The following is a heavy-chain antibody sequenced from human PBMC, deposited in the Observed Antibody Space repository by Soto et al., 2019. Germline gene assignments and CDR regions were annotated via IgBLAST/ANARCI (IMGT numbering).Heavy chain of an antibody. D-gene: IGHD2-21*01. CDR1: GFTFSTYA. CDR2: ITTNGGNT. Sequence: EVQLVESGGGLVQPGGSLRLSCAASGFTFSTYAMHWVRQAPGKGLECVSAITTNGGNTDYASSVKGRFTISRDNSKNTLYLQMGSLRAEDMAVYYCARRIPFGYGMDVWGQGTTVTVS. CDR3: ARRIPFGYGMDV. J-gene: IGHJ6*02. V-gene: IGHV3-64*01.